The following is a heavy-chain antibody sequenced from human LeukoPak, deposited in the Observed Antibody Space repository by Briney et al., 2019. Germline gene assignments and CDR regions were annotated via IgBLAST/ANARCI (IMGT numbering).Heavy chain of an antibody. V-gene: IGHV4-59*01. CDR1: GGSISSYY. CDR2: IYYSGST. D-gene: IGHD2-21*02. J-gene: IGHJ4*02. Sequence: PSETLSLTCTVSGGSISSYYWSWIRQPPGKGLEWIGYIYYSGSTNYNPSLKSRVTISVDTSKNQFSLKLSSVTAADTAVDYCAIVAYCGGDCYSAYDYWGQRTLVSVSS. CDR3: AIVAYCGGDCYSAYDY.